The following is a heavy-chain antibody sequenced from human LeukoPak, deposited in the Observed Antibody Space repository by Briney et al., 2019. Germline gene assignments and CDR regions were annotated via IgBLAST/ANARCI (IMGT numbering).Heavy chain of an antibody. Sequence: SETLSLTCTVSGGSISSYYWSWIRQPPGKGLEWIGYIYYSGSTNYNPSLKSRVTISVDTSKNQFSLKLGSVTAADTAVYYCARDGYSSSWYEGPNYYYYYYMDVWGKGTTVTVSS. J-gene: IGHJ6*03. V-gene: IGHV4-59*01. CDR2: IYYSGST. CDR3: ARDGYSSSWYEGPNYYYYYYMDV. CDR1: GGSISSYY. D-gene: IGHD6-13*01.